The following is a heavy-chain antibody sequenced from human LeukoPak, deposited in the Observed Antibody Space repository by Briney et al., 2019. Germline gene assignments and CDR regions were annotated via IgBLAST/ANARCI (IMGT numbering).Heavy chain of an antibody. J-gene: IGHJ5*02. CDR2: ISYSGTT. D-gene: IGHD3-22*01. Sequence: SETLSLTCTVSGGSMSSGDYYWSWIRQPPGKGLEWIGFISYSGTTYYDPSLRSRLTITLDTSKSQFSLSLNSVTTADTAVYYCASLKWELLSWGQGILVTVSS. CDR3: ASLKWELLS. V-gene: IGHV4-30-4*08. CDR1: GGSMSSGDYY.